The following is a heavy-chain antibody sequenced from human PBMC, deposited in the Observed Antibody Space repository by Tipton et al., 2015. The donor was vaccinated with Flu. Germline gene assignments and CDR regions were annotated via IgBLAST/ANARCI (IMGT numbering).Heavy chain of an antibody. Sequence: QLVQSGAEVKKPGESLKISCKGSGYSFTSYWIGWVRQMPGKGLEWMGIIYPGDSDTRYSPSFQGQVTISADKSISTAYLQWSSLKASDTAMYYCARQLYSSSSYYYYYMDVWGKGTTVTVSS. D-gene: IGHD6-6*01. V-gene: IGHV5-51*01. CDR2: IYPGDSDT. J-gene: IGHJ6*03. CDR1: GYSFTSYW. CDR3: ARQLYSSSSYYYYYMDV.